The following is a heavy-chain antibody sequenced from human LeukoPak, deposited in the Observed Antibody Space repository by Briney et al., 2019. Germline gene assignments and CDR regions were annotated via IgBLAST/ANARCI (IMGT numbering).Heavy chain of an antibody. J-gene: IGHJ4*02. V-gene: IGHV1-24*01. CDR2: FDPEDGET. D-gene: IGHD6-13*01. Sequence: ASVKVSCKVSGYTLTELSMHWVRQAPGNGLEWMGGFDPEDGETIYAQKFQGRVTMTEDTSTDTAYMELSSLRSEDTAVYYCATKQQLVLSRSAYYFDYWGQGTLVTVSS. CDR3: ATKQQLVLSRSAYYFDY. CDR1: GYTLTELS.